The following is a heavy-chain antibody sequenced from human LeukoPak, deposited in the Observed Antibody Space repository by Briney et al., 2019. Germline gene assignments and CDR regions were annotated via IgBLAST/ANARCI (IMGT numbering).Heavy chain of an antibody. D-gene: IGHD4-23*01. J-gene: IGHJ4*02. CDR3: AKDNYGGYY. CDR1: GLSFSKYW. CDR2: INPEETTI. Sequence: GGSLRLSCEASGLSFSKYWMHWVRQAPGKGLVWVSRINPEETTISYADSVKGRFTISRDNARNTLYLQMNSLRAEDTAVYYCAKDNYGGYYWGQGTLVTVSS. V-gene: IGHV3-74*01.